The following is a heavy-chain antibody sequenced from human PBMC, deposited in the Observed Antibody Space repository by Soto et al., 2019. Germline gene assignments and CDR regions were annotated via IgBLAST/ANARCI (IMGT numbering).Heavy chain of an antibody. V-gene: IGHV4-28*01. Sequence: PSETLSLTCAVSGFSISNNNWWGWIRQPPGKGLEWIGYISPSGSTYQNPSLQSRVTMSVDTSKNQFSLTLNSVTAMDTAVYYCAKIAGTARGPWFDPWGQGTLVT. D-gene: IGHD2-21*02. CDR2: ISPSGST. J-gene: IGHJ5*02. CDR1: GFSISNNNW. CDR3: AKIAGTARGPWFDP.